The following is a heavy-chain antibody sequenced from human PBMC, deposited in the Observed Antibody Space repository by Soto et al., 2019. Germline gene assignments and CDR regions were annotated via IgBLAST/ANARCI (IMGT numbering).Heavy chain of an antibody. CDR2: INPNSGGT. CDR1: GYTFTGYY. D-gene: IGHD6-19*01. CDR3: ARVHSSGWYMLDY. J-gene: IGHJ4*02. Sequence: ASVKVSCKASGYTFTGYYMHWVRQAPGQGREWMGWINPNSGGTNYAQKFQGRVTMTRDTSISTAYMELSRLRSDDTAVYYCARVHSSGWYMLDYWCQGXLVTVSS. V-gene: IGHV1-2*02.